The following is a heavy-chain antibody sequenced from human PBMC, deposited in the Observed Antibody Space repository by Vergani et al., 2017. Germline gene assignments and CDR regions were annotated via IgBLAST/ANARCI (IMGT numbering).Heavy chain of an antibody. CDR2: IDPSDSYT. Sequence: EVQLVQSGAEVKKPGESLRISCKGSGYSFTSYWISWVRQMPGKGLEWMGRIDPSDSYTNYSPSFQGHVTISADKSISTAYLQWSSLKASDTSMYYCARLRLGELSMLPHFDYWGQGTLVTVSS. V-gene: IGHV5-10-1*03. CDR1: GYSFTSYW. CDR3: ARLRLGELSMLPHFDY. J-gene: IGHJ4*02. D-gene: IGHD3-16*02.